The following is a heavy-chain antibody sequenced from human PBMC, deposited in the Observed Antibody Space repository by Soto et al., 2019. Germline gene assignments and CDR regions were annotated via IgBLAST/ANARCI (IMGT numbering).Heavy chain of an antibody. D-gene: IGHD3-22*01. CDR1: GYTFTSYD. CDR3: ARDVEDSSGYLSPLGFDY. CDR2: MNPNSGNT. Sequence: ASVKVSCKASGYTFTSYDINWVRQATGQGREWMGWMNPNSGNTGYAHKFQGRVTMTRDTSIGTAYMELSGLRSEDTAVYFCARDVEDSSGYLSPLGFDYWGQGTLVTVSS. V-gene: IGHV1-8*01. J-gene: IGHJ4*02.